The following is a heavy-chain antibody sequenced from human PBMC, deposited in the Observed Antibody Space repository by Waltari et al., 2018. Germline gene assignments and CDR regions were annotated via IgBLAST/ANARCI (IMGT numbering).Heavy chain of an antibody. J-gene: IGHJ5*02. CDR3: ARGRDVHAYYDFNWFDP. V-gene: IGHV1-8*02. CDR2: MNTKKGDT. Sequence: VPLVQSGAEVMKPGAAVKLSCTASGYTFHPYEITWVRQAPGQGLEWRAWMNTKKGDTGLADKFQGRVTLTRETSISTAYMELTSLTSDDSALYVCARGRDVHAYYDFNWFDPWGHGTRVTVSS. D-gene: IGHD3-3*01. CDR1: GYTFHPYE.